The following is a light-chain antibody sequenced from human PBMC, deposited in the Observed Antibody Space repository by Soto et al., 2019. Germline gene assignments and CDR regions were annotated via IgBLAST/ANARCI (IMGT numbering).Light chain of an antibody. CDR2: GNS. J-gene: IGLJ2*01. CDR3: QSYDISLSGVV. Sequence: QSVLTQPPSVSGAPGQRVTISCTGSSSNIGAGYDVHWYQQLPGTAPKLLIYGNSNRPSGVPDRFSGSKSGTSASLAITGLQAEDEADSYCQSYDISLSGVVFGGGTNVTVL. V-gene: IGLV1-40*01. CDR1: SSNIGAGYD.